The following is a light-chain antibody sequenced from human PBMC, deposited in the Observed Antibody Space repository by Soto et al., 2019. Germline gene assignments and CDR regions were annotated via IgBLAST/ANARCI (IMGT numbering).Light chain of an antibody. CDR2: WAS. Sequence: DIVMTQSPDSLAVSLGERATINCKSIQAFLYNSNNKNYLAWYQQKPGQPPKLLFYWASTRESGVPDRFSGSGSGTDFSLTISSLQAEDVAVYYCQQYFITPRTFGQGTKVDIK. CDR1: QAFLYNSNNKNY. V-gene: IGKV4-1*01. CDR3: QQYFITPRT. J-gene: IGKJ1*01.